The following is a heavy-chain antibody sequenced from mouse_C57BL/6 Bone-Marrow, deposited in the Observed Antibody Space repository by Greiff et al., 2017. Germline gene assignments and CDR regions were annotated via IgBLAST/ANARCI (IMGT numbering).Heavy chain of an antibody. CDR1: GFTFSSYG. D-gene: IGHD2-3*01. Sequence: EVKLQESGGDLVKPGGSLKLSCAASGFTFSSYGMSWVRQTPDKRLEWVATISSGGSYTYYPDSVKGRFTISRDNAKNTLYLQMSSLKSEDTAMYYCARLYDGYSFDYWGQGTTLTVSS. V-gene: IGHV5-6*01. CDR2: ISSGGSYT. CDR3: ARLYDGYSFDY. J-gene: IGHJ2*01.